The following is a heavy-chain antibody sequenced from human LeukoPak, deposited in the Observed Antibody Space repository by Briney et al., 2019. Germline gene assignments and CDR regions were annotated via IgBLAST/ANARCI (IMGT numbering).Heavy chain of an antibody. D-gene: IGHD2-15*01. Sequence: PSETLSLTCTVSGGSISSSSYYWTWIRQPPGKGLEWIGEINHSGNTNYNPSLKSRVTMSVDTSKNQFSLKLSSVTAADTAVYYCARPDKYCSGGSCYYYFDYWGQGTLVTVSS. CDR3: ARPDKYCSGGSCYYYFDY. J-gene: IGHJ4*02. CDR1: GGSISSSSYY. CDR2: INHSGNT. V-gene: IGHV4-39*01.